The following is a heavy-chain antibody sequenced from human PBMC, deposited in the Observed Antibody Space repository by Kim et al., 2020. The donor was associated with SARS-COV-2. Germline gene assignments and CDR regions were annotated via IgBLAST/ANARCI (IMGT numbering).Heavy chain of an antibody. V-gene: IGHV1-18*01. J-gene: IGHJ4*02. D-gene: IGHD3-10*01. CDR2: ISAYNGNT. CDR3: ARDMVGDLYYYGSGLYYFDY. CDR1: GYTFTSYG. Sequence: ASVKVSCKASGYTFTSYGISWVRQAPGQGLEWMGWISAYNGNTNYAQKLQGRVTMTTDTSTSTPYMELRSLRSDDTAVYYCARDMVGDLYYYGSGLYYFDYWGQGTLVTVSS.